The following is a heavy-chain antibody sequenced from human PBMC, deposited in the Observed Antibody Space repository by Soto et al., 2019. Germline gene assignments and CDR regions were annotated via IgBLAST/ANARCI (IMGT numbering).Heavy chain of an antibody. CDR3: ARARVYATGPLDF. V-gene: IGHV3-21*06. J-gene: IGHJ4*02. D-gene: IGHD6-13*01. CDR1: GFTFTSYT. Sequence: GGSLRLSCAASGFTFTSYTMNWVLQAPGKGLEWVSSISSSSDYIYYADSMKGRVTISRDNAKNSLFLDMNSLTGEDTAVYYRARARVYATGPLDFWGQGTLVTVSS. CDR2: ISSSSDYI.